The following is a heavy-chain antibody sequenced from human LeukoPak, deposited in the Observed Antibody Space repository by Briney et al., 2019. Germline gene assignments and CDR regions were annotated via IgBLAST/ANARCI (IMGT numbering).Heavy chain of an antibody. CDR1: GGSISSSSYC. Sequence: PSETLSLTCTVSGGSISSSSYCWGWIRQPPGKGLEWIGSIYYSGSTYYNPSLKSRVAISVDTSKNQFSLKLSSVTAADTAVYYCARQRRDYYYYGMDVWGQGTTVTVSS. V-gene: IGHV4-39*01. CDR3: ARQRRDYYYYGMDV. J-gene: IGHJ6*02. CDR2: IYYSGST.